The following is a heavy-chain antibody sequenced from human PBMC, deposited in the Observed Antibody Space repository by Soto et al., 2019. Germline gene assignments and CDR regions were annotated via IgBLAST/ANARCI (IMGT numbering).Heavy chain of an antibody. CDR1: GGTFTSYI. D-gene: IGHD2-21*01. J-gene: IGHJ6*03. CDR3: TKILVFVDNAYMDV. Sequence: QVQLVQSGAEVKKPGSSVKVSCEDSGGTFTSYIFTWVRQAPGQGLEWMGRSIPIQGTADYALKFQDRVTMTADKSTNTAFMGLRSLRPDDTAIYYCTKILVFVDNAYMDVWGKGTTLTVSS. V-gene: IGHV1-69*08. CDR2: SIPIQGTA.